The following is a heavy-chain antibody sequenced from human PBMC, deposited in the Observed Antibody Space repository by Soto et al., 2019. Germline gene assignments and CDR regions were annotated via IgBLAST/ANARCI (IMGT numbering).Heavy chain of an antibody. D-gene: IGHD2-2*01. CDR2: IIPIFGTA. CDR3: AREGINIVVVPAAMRDYYYGMDV. J-gene: IGHJ6*02. V-gene: IGHV1-69*01. CDR1: GGTFSSYA. Sequence: VQSGAEVKKPGSSVKVSCKASGGTFSSYAISWVRQAPGQGLEWMGGIIPIFGTANYAQKFQGRVTITADESTSTAYMELSSLRSEDTAVYYCAREGINIVVVPAAMRDYYYGMDVWGQGTTVTVSS.